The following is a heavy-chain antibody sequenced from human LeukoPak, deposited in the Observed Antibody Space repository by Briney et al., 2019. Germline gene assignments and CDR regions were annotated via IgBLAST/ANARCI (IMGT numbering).Heavy chain of an antibody. J-gene: IGHJ3*02. CDR3: ARGLVVARHDAFDI. CDR2: INHSGST. V-gene: IGHV4-34*01. D-gene: IGHD2-21*01. Sequence: PSETLSLTCAVYGGSFSGYYWSWIRQPPGKGLECIGEINHSGSTNYNPSLKSRVTISVDTSKNQFSLKLSSVTAADTAVYYCARGLVVARHDAFDIWGQGTMVTVSS. CDR1: GGSFSGYY.